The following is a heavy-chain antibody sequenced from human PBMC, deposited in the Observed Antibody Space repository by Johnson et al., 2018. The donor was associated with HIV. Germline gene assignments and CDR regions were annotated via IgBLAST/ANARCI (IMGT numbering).Heavy chain of an antibody. CDR2: ISYDGSKK. Sequence: QVQLVESGGDLVKPGGSLTLSCAASGFAFSTYTMHWVRQAPGKGLEWVALISYDGSKKYYADSVKGRFTISRDNSKNTLYLQMDSLRAGDTAVYYCVKEGITMEVDIWGQGTTVTVSS. D-gene: IGHD3-10*01. CDR1: GFAFSTYT. CDR3: VKEGITMEVDI. J-gene: IGHJ3*02. V-gene: IGHV3-30*04.